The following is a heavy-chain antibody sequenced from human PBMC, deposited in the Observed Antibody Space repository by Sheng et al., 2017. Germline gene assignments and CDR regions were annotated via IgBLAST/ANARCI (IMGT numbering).Heavy chain of an antibody. V-gene: IGHV3-30*04. J-gene: IGHJ4*02. CDR3: ARDIENSGSRGDYFDY. CDR1: GFSFSSHA. Sequence: QVQLVESGGGVVQPGRSLRLSCAASGFSFSSHAMHWVRQAPGKGLEWVAVMSYDGSNEYYADSVRGRFTISRDNSKNTLYLQMNSLRAEDTAVYYCARDIENSGSRGDYFDYWGQGTLVTVSS. CDR2: MSYDGSNE. D-gene: IGHD1-26*01.